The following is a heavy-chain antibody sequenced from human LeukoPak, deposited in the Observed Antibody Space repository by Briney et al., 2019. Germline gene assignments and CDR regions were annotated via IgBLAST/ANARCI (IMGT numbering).Heavy chain of an antibody. CDR3: ARDWIWFGESYDAFDI. Sequence: GGSLRLSCAASGFTFSSYWMSWVRQAPGKGLEWVANIKQDGSEEYYVDSVKGRFTISRDNAKNSLYLQMNSLRAEDTAVYYCARDWIWFGESYDAFDIWGQGTMVTVSS. CDR1: GFTFSSYW. V-gene: IGHV3-7*01. CDR2: IKQDGSEE. J-gene: IGHJ3*02. D-gene: IGHD3-10*01.